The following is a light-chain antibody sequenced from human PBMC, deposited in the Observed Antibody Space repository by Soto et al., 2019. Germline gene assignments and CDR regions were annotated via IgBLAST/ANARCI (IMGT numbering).Light chain of an antibody. J-gene: IGKJ1*01. CDR1: QSVSTN. CDR2: GXX. V-gene: IGKV3-15*01. CDR3: QQYDIWPPT. Sequence: EIVMTQSPAILSVSPGERATLSCRASQSVSTNLAWFQQKPGQTPRLLFXGXXXXXXXXXXXXXXXXSGTXXXXXXXSLQSEDFAVYYCQQYDIWPPTFGQGTKVDIK.